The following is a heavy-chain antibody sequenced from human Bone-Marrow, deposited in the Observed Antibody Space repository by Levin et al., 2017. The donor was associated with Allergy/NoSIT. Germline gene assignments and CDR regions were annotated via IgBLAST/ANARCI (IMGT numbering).Heavy chain of an antibody. CDR3: ASGLDYSNYINAFNI. D-gene: IGHD4-11*01. CDR2: ISSSSSYI. CDR1: GFTFHSSS. J-gene: IGHJ3*02. V-gene: IGHV3-21*01. Sequence: LSLPCAASGFTFHSSSMNWVRQAPGKGLEWVSSISSSSSYIYYADSVKGRFTISRDNTKNSLFLQMNSLRAEDTAVYYCASGLDYSNYINAFNIWGQGTMVTVS.